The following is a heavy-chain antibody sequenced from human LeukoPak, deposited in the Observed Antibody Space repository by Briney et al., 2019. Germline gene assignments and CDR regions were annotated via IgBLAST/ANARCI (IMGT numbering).Heavy chain of an antibody. CDR1: GFTFSGYT. D-gene: IGHD1-1*01. CDR2: ISSTSSYI. J-gene: IGHJ6*02. V-gene: IGHV3-21*04. CDR3: ARDRGYAMDV. Sequence: GGSLRLSCAASGFTFSGYTMNWVRQAPGKGLEWVSSISSTSSYIYYADSVKGRFTISRDNAKNSLHLQMNSLRAEDTAVYYCARDRGYAMDVWGQGTTVTVSS.